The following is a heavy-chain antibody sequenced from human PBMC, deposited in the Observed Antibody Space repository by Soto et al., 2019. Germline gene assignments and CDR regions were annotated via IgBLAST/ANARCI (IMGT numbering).Heavy chain of an antibody. CDR1: GFSFSRYA. CDR2: ISYDGSKT. Sequence: QVPLVESGGGVVQPGRSLRLSCAASGFSFSRYAMHWVRQAPGKGLEWVAAISYDGSKTYYADFVKGRFTISRDNSKNTLNVQMNSLRGDDTAVYYCARAPEAFDYWGQGTLVTVS. CDR3: ARAPEAFDY. V-gene: IGHV3-30-3*01. J-gene: IGHJ4*02.